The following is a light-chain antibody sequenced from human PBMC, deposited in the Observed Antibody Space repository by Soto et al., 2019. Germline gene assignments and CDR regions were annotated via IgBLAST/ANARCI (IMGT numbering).Light chain of an antibody. V-gene: IGKV3-11*01. CDR3: QHRSNWPPLT. CDR1: QSVNSY. CDR2: GAS. J-gene: IGKJ5*01. Sequence: EIVLTQSPATLSLSPGERATLSCRASQSVNSYLAWYQHKPGQAPRLLIYGASNRATGIPARFSGSGSGTDFTLTISSLEPEDVAVYYCQHRSNWPPLTFGQGTRLEIK.